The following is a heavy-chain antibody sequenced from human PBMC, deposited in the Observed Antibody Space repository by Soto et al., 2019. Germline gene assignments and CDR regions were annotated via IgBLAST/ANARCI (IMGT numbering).Heavy chain of an antibody. D-gene: IGHD5-12*01. CDR2: IYHSGST. CDR1: GYSITSCYY. Sequence: SETLSLTCAVSGYSITSCYYWGWIRQPPGKGLECIFSIYHSGSTYYNPSLKSRVTISVDTPQKLFSLKLSSVTAADTAVYYCARLPYSYSGYDETYFDYWGQGTLVTVSS. CDR3: ARLPYSYSGYDETYFDY. J-gene: IGHJ4*02. V-gene: IGHV4-38-2*01.